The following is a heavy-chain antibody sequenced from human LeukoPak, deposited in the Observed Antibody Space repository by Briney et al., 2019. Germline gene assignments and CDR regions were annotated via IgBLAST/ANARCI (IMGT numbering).Heavy chain of an antibody. CDR3: ARDLAVVVVSAFDI. CDR1: GFTFSSYA. V-gene: IGHV3-33*08. Sequence: PGESLRLSCAASGFTFSSYAMHWVRQAPGKGLEWVAVIWYDGSNKYYADSVKGRFTISRDNSENTLYLQMNSLRAEDTAVYYCARDLAVVVVSAFDIWGQGTMVTVSS. D-gene: IGHD3-22*01. CDR2: IWYDGSNK. J-gene: IGHJ3*02.